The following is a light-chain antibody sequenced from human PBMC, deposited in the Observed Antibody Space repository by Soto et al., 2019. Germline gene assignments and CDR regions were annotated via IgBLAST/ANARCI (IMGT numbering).Light chain of an antibody. Sequence: QSVLTQPASMSGSPGQSITISCTGASSDIGSYNYVSWYQQHLGKAPKLIIYEVSNRPSGVSNRLSGSKSGNTASLTISGLQTEDEADYYCSSYTGTTTVFGGGTKLTVL. J-gene: IGLJ3*02. CDR1: SSDIGSYNY. CDR2: EVS. CDR3: SSYTGTTTV. V-gene: IGLV2-14*01.